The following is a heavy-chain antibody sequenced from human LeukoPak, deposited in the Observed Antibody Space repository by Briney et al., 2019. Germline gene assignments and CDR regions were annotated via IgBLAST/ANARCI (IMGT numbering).Heavy chain of an antibody. J-gene: IGHJ4*02. D-gene: IGHD6-6*01. CDR1: GFTFDDYG. CDR3: ARGGAARPDF. Sequence: PGGSLRLSCAASGFTFDDYGMSWVRQAPGKGLEWVAKIKADGGEKDHVASVKGRFTISRDNAKNSLYLQMNSLRVEDTAVYYCARGGAARPDFWGQGTLVTVSS. V-gene: IGHV3-7*01. CDR2: IKADGGEK.